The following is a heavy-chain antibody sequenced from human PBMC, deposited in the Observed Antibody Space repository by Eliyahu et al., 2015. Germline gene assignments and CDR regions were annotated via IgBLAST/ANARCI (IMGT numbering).Heavy chain of an antibody. D-gene: IGHD2-21*02. CDR3: APLTVNCGGDCYSEDY. Sequence: QVQLQESGPGLVKPSETLSLTCTVXGVSINSXXYYWGWXRXPPGKGLGWXGSIHYSGSTYYXPSLRSRVTMSVDTAKKQFSLKLNSVTAADTAVYYCAPLTVNCGGDCYSEDYWGQGILVTVSS. CDR1: GVSINSXXYY. V-gene: IGHV4-39*01. J-gene: IGHJ4*02. CDR2: IHYSGST.